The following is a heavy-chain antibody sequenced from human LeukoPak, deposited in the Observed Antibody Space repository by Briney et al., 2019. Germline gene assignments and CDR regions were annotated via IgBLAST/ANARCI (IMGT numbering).Heavy chain of an antibody. Sequence: ASVKVSCKASGYTFTSYYMHWVRQAPGQGLEWMGIINPSGGSTSYAQKFQGRVTMTRDTSKNQFSLKLSSVTAADTAVYYCARRVGPTSKWFDPWGQGTLVTVSS. CDR3: ARRVGPTSKWFDP. CDR2: INPSGGST. J-gene: IGHJ5*02. V-gene: IGHV1-46*01. D-gene: IGHD1-26*01. CDR1: GYTFTSYY.